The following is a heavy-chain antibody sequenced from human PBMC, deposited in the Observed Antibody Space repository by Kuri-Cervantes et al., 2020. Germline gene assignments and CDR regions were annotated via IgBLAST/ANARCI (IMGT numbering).Heavy chain of an antibody. CDR1: GGSISSSSYY. CDR2: IYYRGST. V-gene: IGHV4-39*01. CDR3: ARGLGIGRPIYYFAY. D-gene: IGHD7-27*01. J-gene: IGHJ4*02. Sequence: GSLRLSCTVSGGSISSSSYYWGWIRQPPGKGLEWIGSIYYRGSTYYNPSLKSRVTISVDTSKNQFSLKLSSVTAADTAVYYCARGLGIGRPIYYFAYWGQGTLVTVSS.